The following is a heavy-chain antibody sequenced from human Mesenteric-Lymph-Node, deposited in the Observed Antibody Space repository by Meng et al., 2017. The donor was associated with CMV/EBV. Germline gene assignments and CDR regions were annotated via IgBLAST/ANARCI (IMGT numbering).Heavy chain of an antibody. CDR1: GGSISGFH. CDR2: ISDSGNS. V-gene: IGHV4-59*01. CDR3: ANKRGGEFDY. J-gene: IGHJ4*02. Sequence: SETLSLTCTVSGGSISGFHWTWIRQPPGKGLEWIGHISDSGNSNFNPSFNRRATISVDTSKSQFSLKLSSVTAADTAVYYCANKRGGEFDYWGQGTLVTVSS. D-gene: IGHD2-21*01.